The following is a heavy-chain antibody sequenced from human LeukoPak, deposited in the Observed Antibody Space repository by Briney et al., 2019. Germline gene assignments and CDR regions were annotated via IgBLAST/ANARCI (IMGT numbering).Heavy chain of an antibody. V-gene: IGHV5-51*01. CDR2: FYPGDADT. D-gene: IGHD1-26*01. CDR1: GYSFTSYW. CDR3: ARSTSGSYWGLDY. J-gene: IGHJ4*02. Sequence: GESLKISCKASGYSFTSYWIGWVRQMPGKGLEWMGIFYPGDADTTYGPSFQGQVTISADKSISPAYLQWSSLKASDTAMYYCARSTSGSYWGLDYWGQGTLVTVSS.